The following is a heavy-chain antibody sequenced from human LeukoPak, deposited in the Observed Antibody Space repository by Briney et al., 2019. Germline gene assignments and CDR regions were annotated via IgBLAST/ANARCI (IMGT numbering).Heavy chain of an antibody. D-gene: IGHD1-26*01. CDR3: AAGIVGATDY. CDR1: GGSISSYY. V-gene: IGHV4-59*01. CDR2: IYYSGST. J-gene: IGHJ4*02. Sequence: SQTLSLTCTVSGGSISSYYWSWIRQPPGKGLEWIGYIYYSGSTNYNPSLKSRVTISVDTSKNQFSLKLSSVTAADTAVYYCAAGIVGATDYWGQGTLVTVSS.